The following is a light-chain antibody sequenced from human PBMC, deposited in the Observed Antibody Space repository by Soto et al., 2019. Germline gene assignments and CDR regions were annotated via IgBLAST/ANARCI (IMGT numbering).Light chain of an antibody. CDR1: QSVSSN. Sequence: IGMTQSPATLSVSPGERATLSCRASQSVSSNLAWYQQKPGQAPRLLIYGASTRATGIPARFSGSGSGPDFSLIISRLEPEDFAVYYCQYYGSSPRPFGQGTKVDIK. CDR3: QYYGSSPRP. CDR2: GAS. J-gene: IGKJ1*01. V-gene: IGKV3-15*01.